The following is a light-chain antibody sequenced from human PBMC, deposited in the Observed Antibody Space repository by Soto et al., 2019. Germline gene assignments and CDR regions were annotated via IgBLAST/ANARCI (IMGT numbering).Light chain of an antibody. CDR2: EIN. CDR1: SSDVGGYNY. J-gene: IGLJ3*02. Sequence: QSALTQPASVSGSPGQSITISCTGTSSDVGGYNYVSWYQQRPGEAPKLMLYEINKRPSGVSNRFSRSKSGNTASLTISGLQADDGADYYCSSYTTSPTRVFGGGTKLTVL. CDR3: SSYTTSPTRV. V-gene: IGLV2-14*01.